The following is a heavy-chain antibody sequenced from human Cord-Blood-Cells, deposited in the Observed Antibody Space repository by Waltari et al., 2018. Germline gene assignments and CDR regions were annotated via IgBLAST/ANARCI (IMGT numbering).Heavy chain of an antibody. CDR1: GGSISSYY. CDR3: ARYRTGTFDY. J-gene: IGHJ4*02. V-gene: IGHV4-59*01. Sequence: QAQLQESGPGLVKPSETLSLTCTVSGGSISSYYWTWIRQPPGKGLEWIGYIYYSGSTNYNPSLKSRVTISVDTSKNQFSLKLSSVTAADTAVYYCARYRTGTFDYWGQGTLVTVSS. CDR2: IYYSGST. D-gene: IGHD1-1*01.